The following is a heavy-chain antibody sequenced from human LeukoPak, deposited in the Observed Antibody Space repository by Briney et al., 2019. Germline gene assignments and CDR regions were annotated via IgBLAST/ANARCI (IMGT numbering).Heavy chain of an antibody. D-gene: IGHD3-16*02. CDR1: GFTFTSYW. V-gene: IGHV3-7*03. CDR3: TRDSLDNYDYVWGSYRPIYFDY. J-gene: IGHJ4*02. CDR2: INEDGSVK. Sequence: GGSLRLSCAASGFTFTSYWMTWVRQAPGKGLEWLTNINEDGSVKHYVDSVRGRFTISRDNAKSSLYLQMNSLKTEDTAVYYCTRDSLDNYDYVWGSYRPIYFDYWGQGTLVTVSS.